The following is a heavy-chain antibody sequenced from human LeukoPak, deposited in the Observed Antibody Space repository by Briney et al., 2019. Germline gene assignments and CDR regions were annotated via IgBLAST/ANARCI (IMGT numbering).Heavy chain of an antibody. CDR2: ISSSSNYI. Sequence: GGSLRLSCAASGFTFSSYSMNWVRQAPGKGLEWVSSISSSSNYIYYADSVKGRFTISRDNARNSLYLQMISLRAEDTAVNYCARVAGGSGSSESDYWGQGTLVTVSS. CDR1: GFTFSSYS. V-gene: IGHV3-21*01. J-gene: IGHJ4*02. D-gene: IGHD3-10*01. CDR3: ARVAGGSGSSESDY.